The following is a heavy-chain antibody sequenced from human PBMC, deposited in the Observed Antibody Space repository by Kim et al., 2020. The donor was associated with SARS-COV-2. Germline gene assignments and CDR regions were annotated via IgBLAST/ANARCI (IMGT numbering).Heavy chain of an antibody. D-gene: IGHD6-6*01. Sequence: SETLSLTCTVSGGSISSYYWSWIRQPPGKGLEWIGYIYYSGSTNYNPSLKSRVTISVDTSKNQFSLKLSSVTAADTAVYYCARVLSWDSSSSVWKSIDAFDIWGQGTMVTVSS. J-gene: IGHJ3*02. CDR1: GGSISSYY. CDR3: ARVLSWDSSSSVWKSIDAFDI. V-gene: IGHV4-59*01. CDR2: IYYSGST.